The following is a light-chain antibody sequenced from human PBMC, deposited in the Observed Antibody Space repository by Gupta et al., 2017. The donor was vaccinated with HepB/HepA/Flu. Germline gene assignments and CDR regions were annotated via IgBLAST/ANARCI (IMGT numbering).Light chain of an antibody. J-gene: IGLJ3*02. V-gene: IGLV7-46*01. Sequence: QAVVTQEPSLTVSPGGTVTLTCGSSTGPVTSGHYPYWFQQKPGQAPRTLIFDTTSKHSWTPARFSGSLLGGNATMTLSGAQPEDESYYYCLLYYTGVGVFGGGTKLTVL. CDR2: DTT. CDR3: LLYYTGVGV. CDR1: TGPVTSGHY.